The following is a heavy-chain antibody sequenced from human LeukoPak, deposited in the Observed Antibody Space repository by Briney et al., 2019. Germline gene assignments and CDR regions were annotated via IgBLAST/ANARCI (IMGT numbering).Heavy chain of an antibody. CDR1: GYTFTSYD. V-gene: IGHV1-8*03. D-gene: IGHD6-6*01. J-gene: IGHJ6*03. CDR3: ARGDWAARYYYMDV. Sequence: ASVKVSCKASGYTFTSYDINWVRQATGQGLEWMGWMNPNSGNTGYAQKFQGRVTITRNTSISTAYMELSSLRSEDTAVYYCARGDWAARYYYMDVWGKGTTVTVSS. CDR2: MNPNSGNT.